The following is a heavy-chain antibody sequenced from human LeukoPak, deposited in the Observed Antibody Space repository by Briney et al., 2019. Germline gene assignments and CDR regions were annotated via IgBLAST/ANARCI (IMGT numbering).Heavy chain of an antibody. V-gene: IGHV1-3*01. CDR3: ARGPVVVAARYDFDY. Sequence: ASVKVSCKASGYTFINYTMHWVRQAPGQRLEWMGWINAGNRNTKYSQKFQGRVTITRDTSATIAYMELSSLRSEDTAVYYCARGPVVVAARYDFDYWGQGTLVTVSS. J-gene: IGHJ4*02. CDR2: INAGNRNT. CDR1: GYTFINYT. D-gene: IGHD2-15*01.